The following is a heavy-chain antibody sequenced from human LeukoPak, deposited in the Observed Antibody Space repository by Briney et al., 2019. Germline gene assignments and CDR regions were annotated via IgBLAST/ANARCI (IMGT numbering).Heavy chain of an antibody. J-gene: IGHJ4*02. CDR1: GGSISSYY. V-gene: IGHV4-59*12. Sequence: SETLSLTCTVSGGSISSYYWSWIRQPPGKGLEWIGYISYSGSTNYNPSLKSRVTISVDTSKNQFSLKLSSVTAADTAVYYCARLMIVGPHYFDYWGQGTLVTVSS. CDR3: ARLMIVGPHYFDY. CDR2: ISYSGST. D-gene: IGHD3-22*01.